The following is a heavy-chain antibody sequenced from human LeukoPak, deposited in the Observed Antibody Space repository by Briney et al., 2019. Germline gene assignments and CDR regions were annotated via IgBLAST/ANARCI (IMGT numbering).Heavy chain of an antibody. CDR1: GASISSGSYY. D-gene: IGHD6-6*01. J-gene: IGHJ4*02. Sequence: SQTLSLTCAVSGASISSGSYYWTWLRQPAGKGLEWIGRIFTSGSTNYNPSLKSRVTIPVDRSKNQFSLKLSSVTAADTAVYYCASQLGYFDFWGQGTLVTVSS. V-gene: IGHV4-61*02. CDR2: IFTSGST. CDR3: ASQLGYFDF.